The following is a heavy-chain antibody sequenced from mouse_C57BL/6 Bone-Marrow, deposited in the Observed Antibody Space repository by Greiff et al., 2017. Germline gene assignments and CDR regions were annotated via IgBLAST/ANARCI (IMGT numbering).Heavy chain of an antibody. V-gene: IGHV1-9*01. CDR1: GYTFTGYW. J-gene: IGHJ1*03. CDR3: ARNLYYYGSSHWYCDV. Sequence: QVQLQQSGAELMKPGASVKLSCKATGYTFTGYWIEWVKQRPGHGLEWIGEILPGSGSTNYNEKFKGKATFTADTSSNTAYMQLSSLTTEDSAIYYWARNLYYYGSSHWYCDVWGTGTTVTVSS. D-gene: IGHD1-1*01. CDR2: ILPGSGST.